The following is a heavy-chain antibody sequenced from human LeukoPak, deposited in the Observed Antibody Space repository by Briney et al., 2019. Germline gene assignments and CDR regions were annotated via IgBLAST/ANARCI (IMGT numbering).Heavy chain of an antibody. D-gene: IGHD6-13*01. V-gene: IGHV3-23*01. CDR2: ISGSGGST. J-gene: IGHJ4*02. Sequence: PGGSLRLSCAASGFTFSNYAMSWVRQAPGQGLEWVSAISGSGGSTYYADSVKGRFTISRDNSKNTLYLQMNSLRAEDTAVYYCARARWSSSWYYFDYWGQGTLVTVSS. CDR1: GFTFSNYA. CDR3: ARARWSSSWYYFDY.